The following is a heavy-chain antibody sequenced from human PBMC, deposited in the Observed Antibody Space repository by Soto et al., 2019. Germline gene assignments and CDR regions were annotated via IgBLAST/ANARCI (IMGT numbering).Heavy chain of an antibody. CDR2: IYYSGST. CDR3: ARARQRDTGRGLDV. D-gene: IGHD5-18*01. V-gene: IGHV4-39*07. Sequence: SETLSLTCTVSGGSISSSSYYWGWIRQPPGKGLEWIGSIYYSGSTSYNPSLQSRVTISSDTSKNQFSLELSSVTAADTAVYYCARARQRDTGRGLDVWGQGTTVTVSS. J-gene: IGHJ6*02. CDR1: GGSISSSSYY.